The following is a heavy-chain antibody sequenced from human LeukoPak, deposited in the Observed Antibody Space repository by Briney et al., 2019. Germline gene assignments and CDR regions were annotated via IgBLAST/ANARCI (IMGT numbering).Heavy chain of an antibody. V-gene: IGHV1-69*13. CDR3: ARGTGYSYGWGYFDY. Sequence: ASVKVCCKASGGTFSSYAISLVRQAPGQGLGWMRGIIPIFGTANYAQKFQGRVTITADESTSTAYMELSSLRSEDTAVYYCARGTGYSYGWGYFDYWGQGTLVTVSS. J-gene: IGHJ4*02. CDR2: IIPIFGTA. D-gene: IGHD5-18*01. CDR1: GGTFSSYA.